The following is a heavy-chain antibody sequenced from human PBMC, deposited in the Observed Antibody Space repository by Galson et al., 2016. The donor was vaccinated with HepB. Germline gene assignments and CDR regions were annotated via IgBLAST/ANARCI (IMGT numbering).Heavy chain of an antibody. CDR3: VQGSTAPAV. J-gene: IGHJ6*04. CDR1: GFTFSNYG. Sequence: SLRLSCAASGFTFSNYGMTWVRRAPGKGLEVVSSISRSGDSTDYADSVKGRFTISRDNSKNTLFLQMNSLTADDMAIYYCVQGSTAPAVWGKGTTVTVSS. CDR2: ISRSGDST. V-gene: IGHV3-23*01. D-gene: IGHD2-2*01.